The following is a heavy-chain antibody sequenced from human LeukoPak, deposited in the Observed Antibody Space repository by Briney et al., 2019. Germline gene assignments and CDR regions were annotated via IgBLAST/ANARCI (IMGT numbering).Heavy chain of an antibody. V-gene: IGHV4-59*08. CDR2: IFGSGST. CDR1: GDSLSSHY. J-gene: IGHJ4*02. CDR3: ARNVGWYSHDS. D-gene: IGHD6-19*01. Sequence: PSETLSLTCTVSGDSLSSHYWTWIRQPPGKGLERIGYIFGSGSTHYNPSLRSRVTISEDTSKNQFSLKLTSVTAADTAMYYCARNVGWYSHDSWGQGTLVTVSS.